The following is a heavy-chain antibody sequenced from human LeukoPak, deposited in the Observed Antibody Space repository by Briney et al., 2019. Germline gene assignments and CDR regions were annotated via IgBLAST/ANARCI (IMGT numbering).Heavy chain of an antibody. D-gene: IGHD2-15*01. CDR3: AKGYCSGGSCHRPIDY. Sequence: GGSLRLSCAASGFTFDDYAMHWVRQAPGKGLEWVSGISWNSGSIGYADSVKGRFTISRDNAKNSLYLQMNSLRAEGTALYYCAKGYCSGGSCHRPIDYWGQGTLVTVSS. V-gene: IGHV3-9*01. CDR1: GFTFDDYA. CDR2: ISWNSGSI. J-gene: IGHJ4*02.